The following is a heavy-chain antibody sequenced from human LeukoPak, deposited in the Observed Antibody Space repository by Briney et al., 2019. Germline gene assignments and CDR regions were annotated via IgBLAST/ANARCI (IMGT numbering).Heavy chain of an antibody. D-gene: IGHD5-18*01. CDR1: GFTFSSYA. V-gene: IGHV3-30*04. CDR2: ISYDGSNK. Sequence: GGSLRLSCAASGFTFSSYAMHWVRQAPGKGLEWVAVISYDGSNKYYADSVKGRFTISRDNSKNTLYLRMNSLRAEDTAVYYCARDHTALDYWGQGTLVTVSS. J-gene: IGHJ4*02. CDR3: ARDHTALDY.